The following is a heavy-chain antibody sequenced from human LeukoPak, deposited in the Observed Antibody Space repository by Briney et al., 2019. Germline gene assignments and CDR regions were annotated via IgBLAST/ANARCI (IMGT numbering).Heavy chain of an antibody. Sequence: SETLSLTCAVYGGSFSGYYWSWIRQPPGKGLEWIGEIYHSGKTNYNPSLKSRVTISVDKSKNQISLKLSSVTAADTAVYYCARDAYDSSGYSFDYWGQGTLVTVSS. D-gene: IGHD3-22*01. CDR3: ARDAYDSSGYSFDY. V-gene: IGHV4-34*01. J-gene: IGHJ4*02. CDR2: IYHSGKT. CDR1: GGSFSGYY.